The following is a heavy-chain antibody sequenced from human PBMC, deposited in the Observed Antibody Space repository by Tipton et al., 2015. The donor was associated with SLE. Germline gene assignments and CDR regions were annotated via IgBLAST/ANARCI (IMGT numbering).Heavy chain of an antibody. CDR1: GGSISSGSYY. Sequence: TLSLTCTVSGGSISSGSYYWTWIRQPAGKGLEWIGRIFTLGSTDYNPSLKSRVTMSLDTSKNQFSLNLSSVTAADTAVYYCARDEYRYDTTGYHLLGHFDFWGQGTLVTVSS. CDR3: ARDEYRYDTTGYHLLGHFDF. D-gene: IGHD3-22*01. V-gene: IGHV4-61*02. CDR2: IFTLGST. J-gene: IGHJ4*02.